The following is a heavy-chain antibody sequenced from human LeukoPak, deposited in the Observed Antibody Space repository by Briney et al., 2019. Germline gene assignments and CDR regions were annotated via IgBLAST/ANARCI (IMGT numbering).Heavy chain of an antibody. CDR3: ARGDFCSGGRCYVDFDY. Sequence: SETLSLTCTVSGGSISSYSWNWIRQPPGKGLEWIGYIYYSGSTNYNPSLKSRVTISIETSKNQFSLKLSSVTAADTAVYYCARGDFCSGGRCYVDFDYWGQGTLVTVSS. CDR1: GGSISSYS. J-gene: IGHJ4*02. V-gene: IGHV4-59*01. CDR2: IYYSGST. D-gene: IGHD2-15*01.